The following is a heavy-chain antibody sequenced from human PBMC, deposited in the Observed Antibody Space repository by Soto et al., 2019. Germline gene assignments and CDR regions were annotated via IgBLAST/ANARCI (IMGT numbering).Heavy chain of an antibody. CDR2: IYHSGDT. J-gene: IGHJ4*02. V-gene: IGHV4-4*02. Sequence: PSETLSLTCAVSGGSIRSNNWWSWVRQPPGKGLEWIGEIYHSGDTNYNPSLKSRVTISVDKSKNQFSLKLSSLTAADTAVYYCARISAYHFDYWGQGTLVTVSS. D-gene: IGHD3-16*01. CDR3: ARISAYHFDY. CDR1: GGSIRSNNW.